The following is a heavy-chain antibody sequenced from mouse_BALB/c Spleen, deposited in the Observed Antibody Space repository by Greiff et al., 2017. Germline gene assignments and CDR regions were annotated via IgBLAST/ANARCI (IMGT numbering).Heavy chain of an antibody. CDR1: GYTFTDYV. CDR2: IYPGSGST. J-gene: IGHJ3*01. V-gene: IGHV1-77*01. D-gene: IGHD1-1*01. Sequence: VKLVESGPELVKPGASVKMSCKASGYTFTDYVISWVKQRTGQGLEWIGEIYPGSGSTYYNEKFKGKATLTADKSSNTAYMQLSSLTSEDSAVYFCARPYYYGSSGFAYWGQGTLVTVSA. CDR3: ARPYYYGSSGFAY.